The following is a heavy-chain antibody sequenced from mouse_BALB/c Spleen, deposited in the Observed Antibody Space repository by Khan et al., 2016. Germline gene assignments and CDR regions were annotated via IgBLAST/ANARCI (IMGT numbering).Heavy chain of an antibody. CDR1: GYSITSDYA. V-gene: IGHV3-2*02. J-gene: IGHJ2*01. Sequence: EVQLQESGPGLVKPSQSLTLTCTVTGYSITSDYAWNWIRQFPGNKLEWMGYISYSGSTSYNPSLKSRNSITRDTSKNQFFLQLNSVTTEDTATYCCASAYYGSSSFDYWCQGTTLTVSS. CDR2: ISYSGST. CDR3: ASAYYGSSSFDY. D-gene: IGHD1-1*01.